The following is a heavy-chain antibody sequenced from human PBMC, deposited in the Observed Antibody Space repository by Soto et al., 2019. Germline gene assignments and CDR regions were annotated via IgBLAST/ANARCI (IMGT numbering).Heavy chain of an antibody. J-gene: IGHJ5*02. CDR2: IYYSGST. Sequence: SETLSLTCTVSGGSISSGGYYWSWIRQHPGKGLECIGYIYYSGSTYYNPSLKSRVTISVDTSENQLSLKLSSVTVADTAVYYCARHGSGSYYNNWFDPWGQGTLVTVSS. D-gene: IGHD3-10*01. CDR3: ARHGSGSYYNNWFDP. CDR1: GGSISSGGYY. V-gene: IGHV4-31*03.